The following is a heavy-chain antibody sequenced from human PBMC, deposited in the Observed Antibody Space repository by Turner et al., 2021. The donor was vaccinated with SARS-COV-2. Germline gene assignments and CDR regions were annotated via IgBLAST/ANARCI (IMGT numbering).Heavy chain of an antibody. J-gene: IGHJ6*02. CDR1: GGSISSSSYY. Sequence: QLQLQESGPGLVSPSETLSLTGTVSGGSISSSSYYWGWIRQPPGKGLEWIGGIYYSGPTNYNPSLKSRVTISVDTSKNQFSVKLSSVTAADTAVYYCEIAPNYYYGMDVWGQGTTVTVSS. CDR2: IYYSGPT. V-gene: IGHV4-39*01. CDR3: EIAPNYYYGMDV.